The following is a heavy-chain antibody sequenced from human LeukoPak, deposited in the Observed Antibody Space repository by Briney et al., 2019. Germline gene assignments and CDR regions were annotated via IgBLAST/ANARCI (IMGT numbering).Heavy chain of an antibody. V-gene: IGHV1-18*01. D-gene: IGHD3-22*01. J-gene: IGHJ4*02. CDR3: ARDPQPSYYYDSSGYYLPDY. CDR2: ISAYNGNT. Sequence: ASVKVSCKASGYTFTSYDINWVRQATGQGLEWMGWISAYNGNTNYAQKLQGRVTMTTDTSTSTAYMELRSLRSDDTAVYYCARDPQPSYYYDSSGYYLPDYWGQGTLVTVSS. CDR1: GYTFTSYD.